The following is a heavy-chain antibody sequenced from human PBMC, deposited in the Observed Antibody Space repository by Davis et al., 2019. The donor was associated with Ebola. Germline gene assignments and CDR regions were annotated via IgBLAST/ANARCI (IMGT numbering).Heavy chain of an antibody. V-gene: IGHV3-74*01. D-gene: IGHD3-3*01. J-gene: IGHJ4*02. CDR1: GFTLSGYD. CDR3: AREGRIFGCDY. CDR2: IKTDGSMT. Sequence: HTGGSLKLSFPASGFTLSGYDMNWVRQPPGKGLVWVSRIKTDGSMTGYGDSVQGRFTISRDNAKNTLYLQMNDLRAEDTAVYYCAREGRIFGCDYWGQGALVTVSS.